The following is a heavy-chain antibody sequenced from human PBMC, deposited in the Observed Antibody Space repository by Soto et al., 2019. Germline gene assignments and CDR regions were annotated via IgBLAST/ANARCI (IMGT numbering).Heavy chain of an antibody. CDR2: IRGSGDST. D-gene: IGHD1-26*01. J-gene: IGHJ4*02. CDR1: EFTFSRYA. CDR3: TKDQGDASNTFDF. Sequence: EVRLSESGGGLVQPGGSLRLSCAASEFTFSRYAMIWVRQAPGKGLEWVSTIRGSGDSTFYADSVKGRFTVSRDNSENTLYLQMNSLRAVDTAFYYCTKDQGDASNTFDFCGQGALVTVSS. V-gene: IGHV3-23*01.